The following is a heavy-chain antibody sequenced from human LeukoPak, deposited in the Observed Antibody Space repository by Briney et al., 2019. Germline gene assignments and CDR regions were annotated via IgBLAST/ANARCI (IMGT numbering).Heavy chain of an antibody. V-gene: IGHV1-2*06. Sequence: ASVKVSCKASGYTFTGCFMHWVRQAPGQGLEWMGRINLNSGGTYYAQNFQGRVTMTRDTSISTAYVELSRLTSDDTAMYYCARDISSTFNWEFDFWGHGTLVTVSS. CDR1: GYTFTGCF. CDR3: ARDISSTFNWEFDF. D-gene: IGHD1-26*01. CDR2: INLNSGGT. J-gene: IGHJ4*01.